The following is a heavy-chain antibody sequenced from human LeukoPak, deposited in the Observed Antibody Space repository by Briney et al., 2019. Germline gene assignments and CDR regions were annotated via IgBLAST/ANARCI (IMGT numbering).Heavy chain of an antibody. CDR3: ANIPNSFGPDY. Sequence: GGSLRLSCATSEFSFSSHGMHWARQAQGKGLEWVAFEQKDGSYKKYADSVKGRFTISRDNSKNTLYLEMNSLRVEDTAVYYCANIPNSFGPDYWGQGSLVTVSS. CDR2: EQKDGSYK. CDR1: EFSFSSHG. J-gene: IGHJ4*02. V-gene: IGHV3-30*02. D-gene: IGHD3-16*01.